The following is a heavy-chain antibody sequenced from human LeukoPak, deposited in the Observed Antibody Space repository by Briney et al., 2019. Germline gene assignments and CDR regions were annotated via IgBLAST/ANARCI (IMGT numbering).Heavy chain of an antibody. Sequence: GGSLRLSCAASGFIVSSNYMSWVRQAPGKGLDWVSVIYNGGRTYYAAYVKGRFTISRDNSRNTLYLQMNSLRAEDTAVYYCARGLGRELDGAFDIWGQGTMVTVSS. J-gene: IGHJ3*02. CDR1: GFIVSSNY. CDR2: IYNGGRT. V-gene: IGHV3-53*01. CDR3: ARGLGRELDGAFDI. D-gene: IGHD3-10*01.